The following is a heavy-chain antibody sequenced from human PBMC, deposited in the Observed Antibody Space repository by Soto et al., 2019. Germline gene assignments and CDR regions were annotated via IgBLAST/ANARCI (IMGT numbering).Heavy chain of an antibody. J-gene: IGHJ3*02. CDR1: GGSINSNSYY. CDR2: IYYSGST. CDR3: ARGPYLPPLGTEAFDI. D-gene: IGHD1-1*01. V-gene: IGHV4-30-4*08. Sequence: SETLSLTCTVSGGSINSNSYYWGWIRQPPGKGLEWIGYIYYSGSTYYNPSPKSRVTISVDTSKNQFSLKLSSVTAADTAVYYCARGPYLPPLGTEAFDIWGQGTMVTVSS.